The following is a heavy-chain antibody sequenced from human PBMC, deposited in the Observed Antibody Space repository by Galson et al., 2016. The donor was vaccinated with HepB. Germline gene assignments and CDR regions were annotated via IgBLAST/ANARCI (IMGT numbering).Heavy chain of an antibody. J-gene: IGHJ4*02. CDR1: GFSIDDFY. CDR3: ARAVYGSGSLSDYFDS. V-gene: IGHV3-53*03. D-gene: IGHD3-10*01. CDR2: IYTGGST. Sequence: SLRLSCAASGFSIDDFYMTWVRQPPGKALEWVSTIYTGGSTYYADSVTGRFSISRDTLKNTLFLQMNSLRPDDAAVYFCARAVYGSGSLSDYFDSWGQGTLVAVSS.